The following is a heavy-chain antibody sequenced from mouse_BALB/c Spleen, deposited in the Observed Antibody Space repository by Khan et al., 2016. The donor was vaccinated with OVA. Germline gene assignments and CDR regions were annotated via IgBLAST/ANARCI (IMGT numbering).Heavy chain of an antibody. J-gene: IGHJ1*01. CDR2: ISSGGTYT. CDR1: AFTFSSYT. D-gene: IGHD2-1*01. V-gene: IGHV5-6-4*01. CDR3: TKDGNSAHWYCDV. Sequence: EVELVESGGGLVKPGGSLKLSCAASAFTFSSYTMSWVRQTPEKRLDWVATISSGGTYTYYPDSVKGRFTISRDNAKNTLYLQMSRPKSADTAMYYCTKDGNSAHWYCDVWGAGTTVTVSS.